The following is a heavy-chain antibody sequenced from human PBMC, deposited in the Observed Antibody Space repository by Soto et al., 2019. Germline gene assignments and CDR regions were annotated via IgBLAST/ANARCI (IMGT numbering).Heavy chain of an antibody. CDR2: FDPEDGET. CDR3: AKNLAGPSDS. V-gene: IGHV1-24*01. CDR1: GYSLTELS. Sequence: ASVKVSCKVSGYSLTELSMHWVRQAPGKGLEWMGNFDPEDGETIYAHKFHGRVTMTEDTSTDTAYVEVRSLTSEDTAVYYCAKNLAGPSDSCGQGNLVTVSS. J-gene: IGHJ4*02. D-gene: IGHD6-19*01.